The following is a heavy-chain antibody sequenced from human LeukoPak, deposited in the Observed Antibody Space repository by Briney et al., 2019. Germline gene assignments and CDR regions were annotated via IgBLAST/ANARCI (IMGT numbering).Heavy chain of an antibody. J-gene: IGHJ4*02. D-gene: IGHD2-15*01. CDR1: GFTFSSYS. V-gene: IGHV3-48*01. CDR3: AKAGGVYCSGGSCYCARY. Sequence: PGGSLRLSCAASGFTFSSYSMNWVRQAPGKGLEWVSYISSSSSTIYYADSVKGRFTISRDNSKNTLYLQMNSLRAEDTAVYYCAKAGGVYCSGGSCYCARYWGQGTLVTVSS. CDR2: ISSSSSTI.